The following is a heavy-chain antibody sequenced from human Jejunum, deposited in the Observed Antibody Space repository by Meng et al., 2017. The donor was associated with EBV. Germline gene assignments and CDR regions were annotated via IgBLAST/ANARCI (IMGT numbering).Heavy chain of an antibody. CDR3: ARRTGDYVVGY. D-gene: IGHD2-8*02. J-gene: IGHJ4*02. V-gene: IGHV4-34*02. CDR2: VHFSGIT. CDR1: GGSFSGYY. Sequence: QVQPQQWGAGLLRPTETLSLTCAVYGGSFSGYYWSWVRQPPGRGLEYIGEVHFSGITNYTPSLKSRVTMSVDASKNQFSLRLTSVTAADTAVYYCARRTGDYVVGYWGQGTLVTVSS.